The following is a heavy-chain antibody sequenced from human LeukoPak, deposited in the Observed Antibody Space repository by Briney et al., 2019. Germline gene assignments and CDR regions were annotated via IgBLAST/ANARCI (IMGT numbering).Heavy chain of an antibody. CDR3: AKRAPSSGSGGIFLDY. Sequence: SGGSLRLSCAASGFTFSSYGMSWVRQAPGKGLEWVSAISGSGGSTYYADSVKGRFTISRDNSKNTLYLQMNSLRAEDTAVYYCAKRAPSSGSGGIFLDYWGQGSLVTVSS. J-gene: IGHJ4*02. CDR2: ISGSGGST. CDR1: GFTFSSYG. V-gene: IGHV3-23*01. D-gene: IGHD6-19*01.